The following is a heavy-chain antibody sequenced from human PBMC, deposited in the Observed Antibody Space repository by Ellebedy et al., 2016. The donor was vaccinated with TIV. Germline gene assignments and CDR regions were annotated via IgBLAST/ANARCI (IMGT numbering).Heavy chain of an antibody. V-gene: IGHV4-39*01. Sequence: MPSETLSLTCSVSGGSINDSHSYWVWIRQPPGRGLEWIGSVFYWGNTYYSPSLKSRLFISVDTSKNQFSLHLDSVTAADTAVYFCARQGVSGAYYFDLWGQGTLAVVS. J-gene: IGHJ4*02. CDR1: GGSINDSHSY. D-gene: IGHD5/OR15-5a*01. CDR2: VFYWGNT. CDR3: ARQGVSGAYYFDL.